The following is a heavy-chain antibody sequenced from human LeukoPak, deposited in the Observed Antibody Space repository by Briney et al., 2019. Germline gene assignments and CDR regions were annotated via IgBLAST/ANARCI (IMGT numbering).Heavy chain of an antibody. D-gene: IGHD5-12*01. CDR1: GYTFTGYY. J-gene: IGHJ6*02. CDR3: ARDPGLPPAHYYYGMDV. Sequence: ASVKVSCKASGYTFTGYYMHWVRQAPGQGLEWMGIIYPSGGSTSYAQKFQGRVTMTRDTSTSAVYMELSSLRSEDTAVYYCARDPGLPPAHYYYGMDVWGQGTTVTVSS. CDR2: IYPSGGST. V-gene: IGHV1-46*01.